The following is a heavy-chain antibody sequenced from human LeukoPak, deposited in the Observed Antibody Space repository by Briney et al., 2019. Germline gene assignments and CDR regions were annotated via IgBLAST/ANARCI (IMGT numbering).Heavy chain of an antibody. CDR2: IYHSGST. CDR1: GGSISSGGYS. CDR3: ARGYASGSYYHY. V-gene: IGHV4-30-2*01. D-gene: IGHD3-10*01. J-gene: IGHJ4*02. Sequence: SQTLSLTCAVSGGSISSGGYSWSWIRQPPGKGLEWIGYIYHSGSTYYNPSLKSRVTMSVDTSKNQFSLKVTSVTAADTAVYYCARGYASGSYYHYWGQGTLVTVSS.